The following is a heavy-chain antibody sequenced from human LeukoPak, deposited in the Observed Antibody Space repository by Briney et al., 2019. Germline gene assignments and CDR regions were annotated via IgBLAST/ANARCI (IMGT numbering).Heavy chain of an antibody. CDR1: GGSISSSSYY. CDR3: ARKCSSSSNPPDY. Sequence: PSETLSLTCTVSGGSISSSSYYWGWIRQPPGKGLEWIGSIYYSGSTYYNPSLKSRVTISVDTSKNQFSLKLSSVTAADTAVYYCARKCSSSSNPPDYWGQGTLVTVSS. D-gene: IGHD6-6*01. J-gene: IGHJ4*02. CDR2: IYYSGST. V-gene: IGHV4-39*07.